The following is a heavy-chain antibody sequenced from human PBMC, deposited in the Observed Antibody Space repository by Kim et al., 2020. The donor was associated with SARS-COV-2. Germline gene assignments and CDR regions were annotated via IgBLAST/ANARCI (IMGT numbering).Heavy chain of an antibody. CDR3: ARRLSNTSGWGSHYCDL. Sequence: SETLSLTCAVYGGSFSGYYWSWIRQPPGKGLEWIGEINHSGRANYNPSPKSRVTISGDTSKNQFSLKLTSVTAADTAVYYCARRLSNTSGWGSHYCDLWGQGTLVTVSS. J-gene: IGHJ1*01. CDR2: INHSGRA. D-gene: IGHD3-10*01. CDR1: GGSFSGYY. V-gene: IGHV4-34*01.